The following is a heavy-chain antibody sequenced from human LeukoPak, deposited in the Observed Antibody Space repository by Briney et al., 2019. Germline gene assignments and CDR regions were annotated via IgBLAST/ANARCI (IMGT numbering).Heavy chain of an antibody. V-gene: IGHV4-59*01. J-gene: IGHJ4*02. D-gene: IGHD3-22*01. CDR1: GHSISSYY. Sequence: SETLSLTXTVSGHSISSYYWTWIRHPPGKGLEWIGYIYYSGLTKYHPSLKRRVTISIDTSKNQCSLKLSAVTAADTAVYYCARGYHDFSGYWLSYFDYWGQGTLVTVSS. CDR2: IYYSGLT. CDR3: ARGYHDFSGYWLSYFDY.